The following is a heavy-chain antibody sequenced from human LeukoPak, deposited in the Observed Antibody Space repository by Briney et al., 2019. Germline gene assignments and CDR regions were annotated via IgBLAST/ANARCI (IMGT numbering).Heavy chain of an antibody. CDR1: GYTSTSYD. Sequence: GASVKVSCKASGYTSTSYDINWVRQATGQGLEWMGWMNPNSGNTGYAQKFQGRVTMTRNTSISTAYLELSSLRSEDTAVYYCARDRTPAADYKFDYWGQGTLVTVSS. CDR3: ARDRTPAADYKFDY. J-gene: IGHJ4*02. V-gene: IGHV1-8*01. D-gene: IGHD6-13*01. CDR2: MNPNSGNT.